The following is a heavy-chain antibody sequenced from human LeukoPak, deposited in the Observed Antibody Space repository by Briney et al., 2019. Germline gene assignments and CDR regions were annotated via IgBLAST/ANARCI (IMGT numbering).Heavy chain of an antibody. J-gene: IGHJ4*02. D-gene: IGHD3-10*01. CDR2: IYSGGST. CDR1: GFTVSSNY. CDR3: AMSYRYGNFDY. V-gene: IGHV3-66*01. Sequence: GSLRLSCAASGFTVSSNYMSWVRQAPGKGLEWVSVIYSGGSTYYADSVKGRFTISRDNSKNTLYLQMNSLRAEDTAVYYCAMSYRYGNFDYWGQGTLVTVSS.